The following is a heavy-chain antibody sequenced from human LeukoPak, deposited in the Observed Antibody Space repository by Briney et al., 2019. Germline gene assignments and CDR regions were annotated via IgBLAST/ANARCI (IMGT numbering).Heavy chain of an antibody. V-gene: IGHV3-66*01. Sequence: GSLELSLAGSGFPLSRYCMSLVRPAPGKGLEGGPGIFSGGSTYYADSVKGRFTISRDNSKNTLYLQMNSLRAEDTAVYYCARGPRIAAAGGPPYYFDSWGQGTLVTVSS. D-gene: IGHD6-13*01. CDR2: IFSGGST. J-gene: IGHJ4*02. CDR1: GFPLSRYC. CDR3: ARGPRIAAAGGPPYYFDS.